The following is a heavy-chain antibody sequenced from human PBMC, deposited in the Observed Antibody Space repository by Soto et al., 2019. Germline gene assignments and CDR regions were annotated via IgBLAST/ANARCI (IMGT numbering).Heavy chain of an antibody. D-gene: IGHD4-17*01. J-gene: IGHJ3*02. CDR2: ISGSGVST. CDR3: AKDAGDYDDAFDI. CDR1: GFTFSSYA. Sequence: GGSLRLSCAASGFTFSSYAMTWLRQAPGKGLEWVSGISGSGVSTYYADSVKCRFTISRDNSKNTLYLQMNSLRAEDTAVYYCAKDAGDYDDAFDIWGQGTMVTVSS. V-gene: IGHV3-23*01.